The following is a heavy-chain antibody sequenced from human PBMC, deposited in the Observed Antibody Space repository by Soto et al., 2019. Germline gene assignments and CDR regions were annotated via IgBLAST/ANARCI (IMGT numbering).Heavy chain of an antibody. CDR1: WFTFSGSA. V-gene: IGHV3-73*01. CDR3: TRSGLGSSGFDY. D-gene: IGHD6-6*01. J-gene: IGHJ4*02. CDR2: IRSKANSYAT. Sequence: GGSLRLSCAASWFTFSGSAMHWVRQASGKGLEWVGRIRSKANSYATAYAASVKGRFTISRDDSKNTAYLQMNSLKTEDTAVYYCTRSGLGSSGFDYWGQGTLVTVSS.